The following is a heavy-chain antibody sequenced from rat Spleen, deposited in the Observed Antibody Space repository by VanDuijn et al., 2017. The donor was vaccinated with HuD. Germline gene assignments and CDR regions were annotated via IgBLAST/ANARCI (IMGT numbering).Heavy chain of an antibody. J-gene: IGHJ2*01. CDR1: GFTFSDYY. CDR3: ARSGIPFDY. D-gene: IGHD3-8*01. V-gene: IGHV5-22*01. Sequence: EVQLVESGGGLVQPGRSLKLSCAASGFTFSDYYMAWVRQAQKKGLEWVASISYEGSSTYYGDSVKGRFTISRDNAKNTQYLQMDSLRSEDTATYDCARSGIPFDYWGQGVMVTVSS. CDR2: ISYEGSST.